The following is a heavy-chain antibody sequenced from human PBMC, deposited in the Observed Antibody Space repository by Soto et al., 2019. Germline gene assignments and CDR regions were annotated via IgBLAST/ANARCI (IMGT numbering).Heavy chain of an antibody. CDR3: AKVKDIAVAGPFDY. V-gene: IGHV3-9*01. D-gene: IGHD6-19*01. CDR2: ISWNSGSI. CDR1: GFTFDDYA. J-gene: IGHJ4*02. Sequence: EVQLVESGGGLVQPGRSLRLSCAASGFTFDDYAMHWVRQAPGKGLEWVSGISWNSGSIGYADPVKGRFTISRDNAKNSLYLQMNSLSAEDTALYYCAKVKDIAVAGPFDYWGQGTLVTVSS.